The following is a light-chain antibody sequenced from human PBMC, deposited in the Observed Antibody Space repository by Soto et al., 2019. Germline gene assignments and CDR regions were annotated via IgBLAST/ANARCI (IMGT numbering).Light chain of an antibody. Sequence: QSASTLSVSPGDRATLSCRASQYIGSAVAWYHQRSGQAPRLLIYRASIRATGVPARFSGSGSGTEFTLTISGLQSEDVSIYFCQHYNFWPHSFGQGTKVHI. V-gene: IGKV3-15*01. CDR1: QYIGSA. CDR2: RAS. CDR3: QHYNFWPHS. J-gene: IGKJ2*01.